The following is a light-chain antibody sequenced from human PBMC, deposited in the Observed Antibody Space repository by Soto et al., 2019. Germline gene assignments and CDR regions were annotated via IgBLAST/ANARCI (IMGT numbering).Light chain of an antibody. Sequence: DIQMTQSPSTLSASVGDRVTITCRASQSISRWLGWYQQKPGKAPKLQSYKASSLESGVPSRFSGSGSGTEFTLTISSLQPDDFATYYCQQYNSYWTFGQGTKVEIK. CDR2: KAS. CDR3: QQYNSYWT. J-gene: IGKJ1*01. CDR1: QSISRW. V-gene: IGKV1-5*03.